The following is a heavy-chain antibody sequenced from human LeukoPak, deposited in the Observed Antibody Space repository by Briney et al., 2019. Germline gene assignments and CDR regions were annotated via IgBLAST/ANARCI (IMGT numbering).Heavy chain of an antibody. D-gene: IGHD6-19*01. Sequence: ASVKVSCKASGYTFTSYYMHWARQAPGQGLEWMGIINPSGGSTSYAQKFQGRVTMTRDMSTSTVYMELSSLRSEDTAVYYCARDIYSSGWTYYFDYWGQGTLVTVSS. J-gene: IGHJ4*02. CDR2: INPSGGST. CDR1: GYTFTSYY. CDR3: ARDIYSSGWTYYFDY. V-gene: IGHV1-46*01.